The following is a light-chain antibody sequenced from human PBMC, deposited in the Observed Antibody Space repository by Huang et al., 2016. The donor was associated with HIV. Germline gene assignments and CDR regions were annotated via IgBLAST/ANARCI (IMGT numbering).Light chain of an antibody. Sequence: ILTQSPGSLSLSPGDRVTLSCRASQSVDSGYVAWYHQKPGQSPRLIVYGTSSRASGILSRFSGSGSGRDFSLTISGLESEEFGVYYCHQYGSSMATFGQGTKVDI. CDR1: QSVDSGY. CDR2: GTS. CDR3: HQYGSSMAT. J-gene: IGKJ2*01. V-gene: IGKV3-20*01.